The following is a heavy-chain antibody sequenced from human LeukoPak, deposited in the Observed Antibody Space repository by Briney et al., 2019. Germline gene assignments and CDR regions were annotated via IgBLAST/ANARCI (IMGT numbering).Heavy chain of an antibody. V-gene: IGHV1-69*04. D-gene: IGHD3-22*01. Sequence: VASVKVSCKASGGTFSSYAISWVRQAPGQGLEWMGRIIPILGIANYAQKFQGRVTITADKSTSTAYMELSSLRSEDTAVYYCATDRHYDSSGYYGAFDIWGQGTMVTVSS. CDR1: GGTFSSYA. J-gene: IGHJ3*02. CDR2: IIPILGIA. CDR3: ATDRHYDSSGYYGAFDI.